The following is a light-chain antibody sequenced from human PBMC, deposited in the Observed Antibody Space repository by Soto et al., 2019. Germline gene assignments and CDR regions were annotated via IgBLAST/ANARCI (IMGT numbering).Light chain of an antibody. CDR2: DAS. CDR1: QSVRAY. V-gene: IGKV3-11*01. J-gene: IGKJ4*01. Sequence: IVLTPSPYTLSLSPGESATLSCRASQSVRAYLAWYQQKPGQAPRLLIYDASNRATGIPARFSGRGSGTDFTLTISSLEPEDFGVYYCQQRSSWPLTFGGGTKVDIK. CDR3: QQRSSWPLT.